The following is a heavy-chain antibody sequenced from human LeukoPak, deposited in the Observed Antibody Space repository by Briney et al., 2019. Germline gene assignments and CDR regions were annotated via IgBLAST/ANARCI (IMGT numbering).Heavy chain of an antibody. CDR1: GFTFSNYG. J-gene: IGHJ4*02. D-gene: IGHD6-19*01. CDR3: ARLIAVAGTSSDY. CDR2: ISSSSSYI. Sequence: GGSLRLSCAASGFTFSNYGMHWVRQAPGKGLEWVSSISSSSSYIYYADSVKGRFTISRDNAKNSLYLQMNSLRAEDTAVYYCARLIAVAGTSSDYWGQGTLVTVSS. V-gene: IGHV3-21*01.